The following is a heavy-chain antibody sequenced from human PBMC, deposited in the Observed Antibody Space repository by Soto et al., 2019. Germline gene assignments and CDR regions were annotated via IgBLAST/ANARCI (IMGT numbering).Heavy chain of an antibody. Sequence: QVQLQESGPGLVKPSQTLSLTCTVSGGSISSGHYYWSWIRQPPGKALEWIGYIYYSGSTYYKPSLKSRVSISVDTSKNQFSLKLSCVTAADTAVYYCVRGVAGYCVNDVCRAPLDPWGQGTLVTVSS. V-gene: IGHV4-30-4*01. CDR1: GGSISSGHYY. D-gene: IGHD2-8*01. J-gene: IGHJ5*02. CDR2: IYYSGST. CDR3: VRGVAGYCVNDVCRAPLDP.